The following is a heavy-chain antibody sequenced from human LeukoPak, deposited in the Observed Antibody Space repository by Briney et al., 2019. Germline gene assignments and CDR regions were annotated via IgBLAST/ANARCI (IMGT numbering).Heavy chain of an antibody. CDR1: GGSISSYY. J-gene: IGHJ4*02. CDR3: ASTLQWLAFDY. CDR2: IHYSGST. V-gene: IGHV4-59*01. Sequence: ASETLSLTCTVSGGSISSYYWSWIRQPPGKGLEWIGYIHYSGSTNYNPSLRSRVTVSVDTSKNQISLKLSSVTAADTAVYYCASTLQWLAFDYWGQGTLVTVSS. D-gene: IGHD6-19*01.